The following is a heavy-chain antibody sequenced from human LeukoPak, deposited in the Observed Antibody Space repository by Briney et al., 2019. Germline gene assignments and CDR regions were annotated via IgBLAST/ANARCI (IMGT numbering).Heavy chain of an antibody. CDR1: GYSFTSYW. Sequence: GASLKISCKGSGYSFTSYWIGWVRQMPGKGLEWMGIIYPGDSDTRYSPSFQGRVTISADKSISTAYLQWSSLKASDTAMYYCARQRFTMRAYAGNWFGPWGQGTLVTVSS. D-gene: IGHD3-10*01. CDR2: IYPGDSDT. CDR3: ARQRFTMRAYAGNWFGP. J-gene: IGHJ5*02. V-gene: IGHV5-51*01.